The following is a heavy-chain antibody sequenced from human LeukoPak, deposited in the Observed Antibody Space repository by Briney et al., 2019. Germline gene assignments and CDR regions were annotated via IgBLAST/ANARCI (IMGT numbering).Heavy chain of an antibody. CDR1: GFTFSNTW. D-gene: IGHD3-10*02. CDR3: ARDRYYVPDY. CDR2: IHSDGIST. Sequence: PGGSLILSCAASGFTFSNTWMHWVRQAPGKGLVWVSRIHSDGISTTYADSVKGRFTISRDNAKNTLHLQMNSLRAEDTAVYYCARDRYYVPDYWGQGTLVTVSS. J-gene: IGHJ4*02. V-gene: IGHV3-74*03.